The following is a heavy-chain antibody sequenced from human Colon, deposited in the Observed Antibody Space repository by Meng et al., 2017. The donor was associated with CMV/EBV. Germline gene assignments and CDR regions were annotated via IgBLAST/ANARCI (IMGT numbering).Heavy chain of an antibody. CDR3: AKSNGWYGKYYFDS. D-gene: IGHD6-19*01. CDR2: IYSSGFSA. Sequence: GESLKISCKTSGFTFASYGMTWVRQAPGRGLEWVSIIYSSGFSAGYVDSVKGRFTISRNNSASTLFLQMNNLRAEDTAVYYCAKSNGWYGKYYFDSWGQGTLVTVSS. V-gene: IGHV3-23*03. CDR1: GFTFASYG. J-gene: IGHJ4*02.